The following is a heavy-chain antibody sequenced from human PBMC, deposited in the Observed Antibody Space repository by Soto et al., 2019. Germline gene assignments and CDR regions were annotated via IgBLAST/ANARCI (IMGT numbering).Heavy chain of an antibody. Sequence: QVQLVQSGAEGRKPGSSVTVSCKASGGTFSNYAISWVRQAPGQGLEWMGGIIPIVGTGSYAQKFQGRVTITADQPTTTAYMGLSRLRFGDKAEYYCARVFILVPTAPTHYYSHMGVWGPGTTVTVSS. V-gene: IGHV1-69*01. CDR2: IIPIVGTG. CDR1: GGTFSNYA. D-gene: IGHD1-1*01. J-gene: IGHJ6*02. CDR3: ARVFILVPTAPTHYYSHMGV.